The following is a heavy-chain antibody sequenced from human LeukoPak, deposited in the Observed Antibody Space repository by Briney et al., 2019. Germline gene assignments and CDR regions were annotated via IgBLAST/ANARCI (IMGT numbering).Heavy chain of an antibody. V-gene: IGHV1-2*02. CDR2: INPNSGGT. CDR1: GYTFTGYY. D-gene: IGHD5-18*01. J-gene: IGHJ6*02. CDR3: ARDLVDTAMVTAYYYGMDV. Sequence: ASVKVSCKASGYTFTGYYMHWVRQAPGQGLEWMGWINPNSGGTNYAQKFQGRVTMTRDTSISAAYMELSRLRSDDTAVYYCARDLVDTAMVTAYYYGMDVWGQGTTVTVSS.